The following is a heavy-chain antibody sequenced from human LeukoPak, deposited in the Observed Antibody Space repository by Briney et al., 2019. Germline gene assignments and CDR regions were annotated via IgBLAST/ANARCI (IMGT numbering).Heavy chain of an antibody. CDR2: INHSGSP. Sequence: SETLSLTCAVYGGSFSGRYWSWIRQPPGKGLEWIGEINHSGSPNYNPSLKRRVTISVDTSKNQFSLKMTSVTAADTAMYYCARGGSTPFDYWGQGTLVTVSS. V-gene: IGHV4-34*01. CDR1: GGSFSGRY. D-gene: IGHD2-15*01. CDR3: ARGGSTPFDY. J-gene: IGHJ4*02.